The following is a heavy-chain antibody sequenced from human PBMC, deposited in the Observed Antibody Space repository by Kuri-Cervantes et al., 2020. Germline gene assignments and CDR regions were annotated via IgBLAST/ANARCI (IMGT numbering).Heavy chain of an antibody. V-gene: IGHV1-46*01. CDR1: GYTFTSYY. J-gene: IGHJ2*01. D-gene: IGHD6-19*01. CDR3: ARGSYGSGWSPHTYWYFDL. CDR2: INPSGGST. Sequence: ASVKVSCKASGYTFTSYYMHWVRQAPGQGLEWMGIINPSGGSTSYAQKFQGRVTMTRDTSTSTVYMELSSLRSEDTAVYYCARGSYGSGWSPHTYWYFDLWGRGTLVTVSS.